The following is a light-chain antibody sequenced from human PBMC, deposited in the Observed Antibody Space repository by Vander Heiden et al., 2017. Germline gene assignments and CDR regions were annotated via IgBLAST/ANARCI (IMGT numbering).Light chain of an antibody. CDR2: SNN. CDR3: AAWDDSLNGVV. CDR1: SPNIGSNT. V-gene: IGLV1-44*01. Sequence: QSVLTQPPSASGTPGQRVTISCSGSSPNIGSNTVNWYQQLPGTAPKLLIYSNNHRPSGVPDRFSGSKSGTSASLAISGLQSEDEADYYCAAWDDSLNGVVFGGGTKLTVL. J-gene: IGLJ2*01.